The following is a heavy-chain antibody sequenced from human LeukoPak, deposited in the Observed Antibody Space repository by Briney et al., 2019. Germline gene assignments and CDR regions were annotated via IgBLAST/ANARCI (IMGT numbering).Heavy chain of an antibody. Sequence: GGSLRLSCAASGFTVSSNYMSWVRQAPGKGLEWVSVIYSGGSTYYADSVKGRFTISRDNSKSTLYIQMNSLRAEDTAVYCCARAKPKNMVRGLIMRRESRYYFDYWGQGTLVTVSS. CDR2: IYSGGST. CDR1: GFTVSSNY. CDR3: ARAKPKNMVRGLIMRRESRYYFDY. V-gene: IGHV3-53*01. D-gene: IGHD3-10*01. J-gene: IGHJ4*02.